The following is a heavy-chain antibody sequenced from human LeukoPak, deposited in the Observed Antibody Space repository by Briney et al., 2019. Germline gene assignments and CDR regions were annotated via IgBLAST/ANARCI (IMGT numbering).Heavy chain of an antibody. CDR1: GFTFSSYA. V-gene: IGHV3-23*01. Sequence: PGGSLRLSCAASGFTFSSYAMSWVRQAPGKGLEWVSAISGSGGSTYYADPVKGRFTISRDNSKNTLYLQMNSLRAEDTAVYYCAKVRGSSGYYYDYWGQGTLVTVSS. D-gene: IGHD3-22*01. CDR2: ISGSGGST. J-gene: IGHJ4*02. CDR3: AKVRGSSGYYYDY.